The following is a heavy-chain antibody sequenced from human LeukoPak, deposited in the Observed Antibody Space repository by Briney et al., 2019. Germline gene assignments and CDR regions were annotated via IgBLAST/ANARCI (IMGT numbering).Heavy chain of an antibody. V-gene: IGHV1-18*01. CDR3: ARSPGYYYDSSGCFDY. CDR2: ISAYNGNT. D-gene: IGHD3-22*01. J-gene: IGHJ4*02. CDR1: GYTFTSYG. Sequence: RASVKVSCKASGYTFTSYGISWVRQAPGQGLEWMGWISAYNGNTNYAQKLQGRVTMTTDTSTSTAYMELRSLRSDDTAVYYCARSPGYYYDSSGCFDYWGQGALVTVSS.